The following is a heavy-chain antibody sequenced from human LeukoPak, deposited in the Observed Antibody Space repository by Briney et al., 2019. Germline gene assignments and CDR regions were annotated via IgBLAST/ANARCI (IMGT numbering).Heavy chain of an antibody. D-gene: IGHD6-13*01. CDR3: ARDQRIAAAGHHYYMDV. Sequence: ASVKVSCKASGGTFSSYAISWVRQAPGQGLEWMGGIIPIFGTADYAQKFQGRVTITADESTSTAYMELSSLRSEDTAVYYCARDQRIAAAGHHYYMDVWGKGTTVTISS. V-gene: IGHV1-69*13. J-gene: IGHJ6*03. CDR2: IIPIFGTA. CDR1: GGTFSSYA.